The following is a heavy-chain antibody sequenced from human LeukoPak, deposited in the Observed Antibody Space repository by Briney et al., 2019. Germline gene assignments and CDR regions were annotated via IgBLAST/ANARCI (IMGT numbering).Heavy chain of an antibody. V-gene: IGHV1-2*06. CDR2: INPNSGGT. D-gene: IGHD3-9*01. J-gene: IGHJ4*02. CDR3: ARVAGVTGYLY. Sequence: GASVKVPCKASGYTFTGYYMHWVRQAPGQGLEWMGRINPNSGGTNYAQKFQGRVTMTRDTSISTAYMELSRLRSDDTAVYFCARVAGVTGYLYWGQGTQVTVSS. CDR1: GYTFTGYY.